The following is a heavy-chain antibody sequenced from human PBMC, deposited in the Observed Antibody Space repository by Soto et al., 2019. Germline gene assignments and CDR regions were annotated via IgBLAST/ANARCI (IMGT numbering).Heavy chain of an antibody. CDR2: IYYSGST. V-gene: IGHV4-30-4*01. CDR1: GGSISSGDYY. CDR3: ARERSSSWFDY. J-gene: IGHJ4*02. D-gene: IGHD6-13*01. Sequence: PSETLSLTCTVSGGSISSGDYYWSWIRQPPGKGLEWIGYIYYSGSTYYNPSLKSRVTISVDTSKNQFSLKLSSVTAADTAVYYCARERSSSWFDYWGQGTLVTVSS.